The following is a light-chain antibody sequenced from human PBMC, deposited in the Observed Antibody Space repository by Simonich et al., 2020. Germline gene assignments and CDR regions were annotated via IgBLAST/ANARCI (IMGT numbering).Light chain of an antibody. CDR3: QQSYSTPYT. J-gene: IGKJ2*01. CDR2: SAS. V-gene: IGKV1-39*01. Sequence: DIQMTQSPSSLSASVGDRVTITCRASQSISSYLNWYQQKPGKAPKLLTYSASSLQSGVPSRFSGSGSGTYFTLTISSLQPEDFATYYCQQSYSTPYTFGQGTKLEIK. CDR1: QSISSY.